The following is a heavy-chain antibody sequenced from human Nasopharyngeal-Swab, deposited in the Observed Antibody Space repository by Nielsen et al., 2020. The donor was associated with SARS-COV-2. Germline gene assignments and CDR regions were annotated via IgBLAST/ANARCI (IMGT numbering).Heavy chain of an antibody. J-gene: IGHJ4*02. Sequence: GESLKISCAASGFTFSSYGMHWVRQAPGKGLEWVAVIWYDGSNKYYADSVKGRFTISRDNSKNTLYLQMNSLRAEDTAVYYCARDYYGSGSSMGFDYWGQGTLVTVSS. CDR3: ARDYYGSGSSMGFDY. CDR2: IWYDGSNK. D-gene: IGHD3-10*01. CDR1: GFTFSSYG. V-gene: IGHV3-33*01.